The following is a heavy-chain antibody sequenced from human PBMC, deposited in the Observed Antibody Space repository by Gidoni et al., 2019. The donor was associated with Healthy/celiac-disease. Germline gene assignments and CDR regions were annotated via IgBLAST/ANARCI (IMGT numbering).Heavy chain of an antibody. CDR1: GFTFSSYA. CDR2: ISGSGGST. CDR3: AKVHYDILTGYPEPFDY. J-gene: IGHJ4*02. Sequence: EVQLLESGGGLVQPGGSLRLSCAASGFTFSSYAMSWVRQAPGKGLEWVSAISGSGGSTYYADSVKGRFTISRDNSKNTLYLQMNSLRAEDTAVYYCAKVHYDILTGYPEPFDYWGQGTLVTVSS. V-gene: IGHV3-23*01. D-gene: IGHD3-9*01.